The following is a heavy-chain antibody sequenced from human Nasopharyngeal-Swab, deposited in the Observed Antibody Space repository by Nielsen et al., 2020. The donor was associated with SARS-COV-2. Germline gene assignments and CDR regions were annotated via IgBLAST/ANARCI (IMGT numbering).Heavy chain of an antibody. Sequence: GESLKISCAASGFTFSSYGMHWVRQAPGKGLEWVAVIWYDGSNKYYADSVKGRFTISRDNSKSTLYLQMNSLRAEDTAVYYCARTLGGYYYFDYWGQGTLVTVSS. J-gene: IGHJ4*02. CDR1: GFTFSSYG. V-gene: IGHV3-33*01. CDR2: IWYDGSNK. CDR3: ARTLGGYYYFDY. D-gene: IGHD3-22*01.